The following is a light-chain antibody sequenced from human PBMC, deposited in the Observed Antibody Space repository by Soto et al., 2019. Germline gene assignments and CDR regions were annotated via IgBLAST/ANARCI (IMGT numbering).Light chain of an antibody. CDR3: QQRSNWPIT. V-gene: IGKV3-11*01. CDR1: QSVSSY. Sequence: EIVLTHTPATLSLSXVRRATRSXXASQSVSSYLAWYQQKPGQAPRLLIYDASNRATGIPARFSGSGSGTDFTLTISSLEPEDFAVYYCQQRSNWPITFGQGTRLEIK. CDR2: DAS. J-gene: IGKJ5*01.